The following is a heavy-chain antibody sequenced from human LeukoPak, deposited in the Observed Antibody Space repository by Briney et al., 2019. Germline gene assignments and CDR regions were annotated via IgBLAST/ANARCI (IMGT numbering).Heavy chain of an antibody. CDR2: LYTNDNT. V-gene: IGHV4-61*02. CDR1: GGSVNSGRYY. D-gene: IGHD2-21*02. Sequence: SQTLSLTCTVSGGSVNSGRYYWAWIRQPAGKGLEWIGRLYTNDNTNYNPSLESRVSISLDTSKSQFYLQLTSVTAAHTAVYFCARGVVTDDYYMDVWGKGTTVTVSS. J-gene: IGHJ6*03. CDR3: ARGVVTDDYYMDV.